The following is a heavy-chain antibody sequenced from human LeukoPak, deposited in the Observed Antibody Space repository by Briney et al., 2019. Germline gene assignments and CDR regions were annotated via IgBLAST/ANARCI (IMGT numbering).Heavy chain of an antibody. J-gene: IGHJ5*02. D-gene: IGHD2-15*01. CDR1: GFTFSSYS. Sequence: GGSLRLSCAASGFTFSSYSMNWVRQAPGKGLEWVSSISSSSSYIYYADSVKGRFTISRDNAKNSLYLQMNSLRAEDTAVYYCARDHRHYCRGGSCYSGGFDPWGQGTLVTVSS. CDR3: ARDHRHYCRGGSCYSGGFDP. V-gene: IGHV3-21*01. CDR2: ISSSSSYI.